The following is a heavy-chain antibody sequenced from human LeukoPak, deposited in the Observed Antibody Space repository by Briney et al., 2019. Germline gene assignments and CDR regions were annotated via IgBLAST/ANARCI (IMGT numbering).Heavy chain of an antibody. J-gene: IGHJ4*01. V-gene: IGHV4-34*01. D-gene: IGHD1-14*01. Sequence: PSETLSLTCAVYGGSLSDKYWRWIRQTPGKGLEWIGEISPSGSTNYNASPKSRVTISVDTSNNQFSLKLSSVTAADTAVYYCAGDHYLALKDWGHGILVTVSS. CDR1: GGSLSDKY. CDR2: ISPSGST. CDR3: AGDHYLALKD.